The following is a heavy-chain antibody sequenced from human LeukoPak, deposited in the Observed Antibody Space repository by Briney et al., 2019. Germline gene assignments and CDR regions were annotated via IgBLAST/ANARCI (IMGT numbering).Heavy chain of an antibody. V-gene: IGHV4-31*03. CDR1: GDSISSGGYY. J-gene: IGHJ4*02. Sequence: SETLSLTCTVSGDSISSGGYYWSWIRQHPGKGLEWIGYIYYSGSTYYNPSLKSRVTISVDTSKNQFSLKLSSVTAADTAVYYCARVDSSGYYHFDYWGQGTLVTVSS. CDR2: IYYSGST. CDR3: ARVDSSGYYHFDY. D-gene: IGHD3-22*01.